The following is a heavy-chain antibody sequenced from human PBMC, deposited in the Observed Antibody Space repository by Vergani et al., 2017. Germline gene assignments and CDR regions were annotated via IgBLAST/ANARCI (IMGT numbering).Heavy chain of an antibody. CDR2: IYPADSDT. D-gene: IGHD1-1*01. CDR3: ARHTTYTDS. CDR1: EYSFGNYW. J-gene: IGHJ4*02. V-gene: IGHV5-51*01. Sequence: EVELVQSGPEMRKPGESLKISCKGSEYSFGNYWIGWVSQMPGKGLEWMGIIYPADSDTRYSPSFQGQVTISADKSIRTAFLQWDSLKASDTALYYCARHTTYTDSWGQGTLVTVSS.